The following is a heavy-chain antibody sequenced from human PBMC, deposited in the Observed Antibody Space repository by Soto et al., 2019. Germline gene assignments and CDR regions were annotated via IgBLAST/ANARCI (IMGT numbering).Heavy chain of an antibody. J-gene: IGHJ4*02. D-gene: IGHD4-17*01. CDR2: INPSGGST. CDR3: ARNYGDYEDY. CDR1: GYTFTSYY. Sequence: ASVKVSCKASGYTFTSYYMHWVRQAPGQGLEWMGIINPSGGSTSYAQKLQGRVTMTTDTSTSTAYMELRSLRSDDTAVYYCARNYGDYEDYWGQGTLVTVS. V-gene: IGHV1-46*01.